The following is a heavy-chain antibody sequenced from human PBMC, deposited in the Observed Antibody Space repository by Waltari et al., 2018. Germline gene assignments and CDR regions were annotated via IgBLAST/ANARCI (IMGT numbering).Heavy chain of an antibody. Sequence: QVQLQESGPGLVKPSETLSLTCTVSGGSISSYYWSWIRQPAGQGLEWIGRIYTSGRTNYNPSLTSLVTMSLDTSKNQFSLKLSSVTAAETAVYYCARESPGTKVSYYYYMDVWGKGTTVTISS. V-gene: IGHV4-4*07. CDR2: IYTSGRT. D-gene: IGHD1-7*01. J-gene: IGHJ6*03. CDR1: GGSISSYY. CDR3: ARESPGTKVSYYYYMDV.